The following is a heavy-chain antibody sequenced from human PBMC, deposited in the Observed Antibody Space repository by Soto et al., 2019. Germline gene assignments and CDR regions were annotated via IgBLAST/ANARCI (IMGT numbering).Heavy chain of an antibody. Sequence: SETLSLTCTVSGGSISSYYWSWIRQPPGKGLEWIGYIYYSGSTNYNPSLKSRVTISVDTSKNQFSLKLSSVTAADTAVYYCARHMRRGGDYVIFDYWGQGTLVTVSS. J-gene: IGHJ4*02. V-gene: IGHV4-59*08. CDR1: GGSISSYY. CDR3: ARHMRRGGDYVIFDY. CDR2: IYYSGST. D-gene: IGHD4-17*01.